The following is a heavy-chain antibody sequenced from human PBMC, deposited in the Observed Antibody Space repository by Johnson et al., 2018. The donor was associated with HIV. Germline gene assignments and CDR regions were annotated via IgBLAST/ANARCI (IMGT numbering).Heavy chain of an antibody. Sequence: QVQLVESGGGVVQPGRSLRLSCAASGFTFSSYAMHWVRQAPGKGLEWVAVISYDGSNKYYADSVKGRFTTSRDNSKNTLYLQMNSLRAEDTAVYYCAKWGLGGGADAFDIWGQGTMVTVSS. CDR3: AKWGLGGGADAFDI. CDR1: GFTFSSYA. J-gene: IGHJ3*02. V-gene: IGHV3-30-3*02. D-gene: IGHD3-16*01. CDR2: ISYDGSNK.